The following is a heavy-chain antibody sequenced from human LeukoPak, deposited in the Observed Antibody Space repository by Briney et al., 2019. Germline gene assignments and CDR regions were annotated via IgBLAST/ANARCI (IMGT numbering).Heavy chain of an antibody. V-gene: IGHV3-7*01. CDR1: GFTFSDYY. CDR3: ARVFAYSYYYDSSGYSDDAFDI. CDR2: IKQDGSEK. Sequence: PGGSLRLSCAASGFTFSDYYMSWIRQAPGKGLEWVANIKQDGSEKYYVDSVKGRFTISRDNAKNSLYLQMNSLRAEDTAVYYCARVFAYSYYYDSSGYSDDAFDIWGQGTMVTVSS. D-gene: IGHD3-22*01. J-gene: IGHJ3*02.